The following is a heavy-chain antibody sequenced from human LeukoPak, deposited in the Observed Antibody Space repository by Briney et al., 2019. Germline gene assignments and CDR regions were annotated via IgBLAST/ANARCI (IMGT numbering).Heavy chain of an antibody. Sequence: PGGSLRLSCAAPGFTFSSYAMHWVRQAPGKGLEWVAVISYDGSNKYYADSVKGRFTISRDNSKNTLYLQMNSLRAEDTAVYYCAREAGGSGIHWYFDLWGRGTLVTVSS. J-gene: IGHJ2*01. CDR1: GFTFSSYA. CDR3: AREAGGSGIHWYFDL. CDR2: ISYDGSNK. V-gene: IGHV3-30-3*01. D-gene: IGHD3-10*01.